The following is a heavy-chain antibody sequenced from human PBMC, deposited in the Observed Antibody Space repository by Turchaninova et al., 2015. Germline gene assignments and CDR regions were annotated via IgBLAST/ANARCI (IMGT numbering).Heavy chain of an antibody. V-gene: IGHV3-48*03. Sequence: EVQVVESGGGLVQPGGSLRLSCVTSGFVFSDYEFNWVRQAPGTGLEWVSRINANGSIIYYTDSVKGRFTVSRDGAHNSLYLGLNSLRAEDTAVYYCARDSPDTITNDYWGQGTLVTVSS. J-gene: IGHJ4*02. CDR3: ARDSPDTITNDY. CDR1: GFVFSDYE. D-gene: IGHD4-11*01. CDR2: INANGSII.